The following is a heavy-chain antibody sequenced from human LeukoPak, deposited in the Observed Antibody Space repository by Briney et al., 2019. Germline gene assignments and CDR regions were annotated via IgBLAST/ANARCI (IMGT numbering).Heavy chain of an antibody. CDR1: GDSVSSNSAA. V-gene: IGHV6-1*01. CDR2: TYYRSKWYN. Sequence: SQTLSLTCAISGDSVSSNSAAWNWIRQSPSRGLEWLGRTYYRSKWYNDYAVSVKSRITINPDTSKNQFSLQLNSVTPEDTAVYYCARESLSGFLNYYYYMDVWGKGTTVTVSS. D-gene: IGHD5-12*01. CDR3: ARESLSGFLNYYYYMDV. J-gene: IGHJ6*03.